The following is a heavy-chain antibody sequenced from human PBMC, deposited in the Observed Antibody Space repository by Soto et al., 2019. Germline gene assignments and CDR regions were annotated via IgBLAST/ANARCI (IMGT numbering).Heavy chain of an antibody. CDR3: AGWYYYDSGVYQFDY. CDR1: GFTVSSNY. J-gene: IGHJ4*02. CDR2: IYSGGST. Sequence: GGSLRLSCAASGFTVSSNYMSWVRQAPGKGLEWVSVIYSGGSTYYADSVKGRFTISRDNSKNTLYLQMNSLRAEDTAVYYCAGWYYYDSGVYQFDYGGQGPLVPVP. V-gene: IGHV3-53*01. D-gene: IGHD3-22*01.